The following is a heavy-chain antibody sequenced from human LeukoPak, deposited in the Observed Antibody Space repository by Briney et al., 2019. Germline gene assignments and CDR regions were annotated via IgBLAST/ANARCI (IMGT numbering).Heavy chain of an antibody. J-gene: IGHJ4*02. CDR3: ARGSGGWYKFDY. D-gene: IGHD6-19*01. Sequence: ASVKVSCKASGYTFTGYYMYWVRQAPGQGLEWMGWINPNSGGTNYAQKFQGRVTMTRGTSTSTAYMELSRLTSDDTAVYYCARGSGGWYKFDYWGRGTLVTVSS. V-gene: IGHV1-2*02. CDR1: GYTFTGYY. CDR2: INPNSGGT.